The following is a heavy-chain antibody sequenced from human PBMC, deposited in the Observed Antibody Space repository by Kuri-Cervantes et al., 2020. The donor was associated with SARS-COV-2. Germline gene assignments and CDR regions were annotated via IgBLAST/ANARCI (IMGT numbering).Heavy chain of an antibody. D-gene: IGHD3-3*01. CDR1: GFTFSNAW. J-gene: IGHJ3*01. CDR3: ARAGERYYDFWSGHLPNDAVDV. Sequence: GESLKISCAASGFTFSNAWMSWVRQAPGKGLEWVSYISSSGTTTYYADSVKGRFTISRDNAKKSLYVQMNSLRAVDTAVYYCARAGERYYDFWSGHLPNDAVDVWGRGTMVTVSS. V-gene: IGHV3-11*04. CDR2: ISSSGTTT.